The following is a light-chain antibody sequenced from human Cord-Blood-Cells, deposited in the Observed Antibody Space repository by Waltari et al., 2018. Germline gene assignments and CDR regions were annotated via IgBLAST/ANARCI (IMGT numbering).Light chain of an antibody. Sequence: QSALTQPPSASGSPGQSVTISCTGTSSDVGGYNYVSWYQQHPGKAPKLMFYEVSKRPPGVPQRFSGSKSGNTASLTVSGLQAEDEADYYCSSYAGSNNYVFGTGTKVTVL. CDR2: EVS. CDR1: SSDVGGYNY. CDR3: SSYAGSNNYV. V-gene: IGLV2-8*01. J-gene: IGLJ1*01.